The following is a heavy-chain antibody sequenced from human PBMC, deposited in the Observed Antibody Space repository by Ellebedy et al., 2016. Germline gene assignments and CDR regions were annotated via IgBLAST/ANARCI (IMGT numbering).Heavy chain of an antibody. V-gene: IGHV3-33*01. Sequence: GGSLRLXXAASGFTFSSYGMHWVRQAPGKGLEWVAVIWYDGSNKYYADSVKGRFTISRDNSKNTLYLQMNSLRAEDTAVYYCARDAGQWLPPNAFDIWGQGTMVTVSS. J-gene: IGHJ3*02. CDR3: ARDAGQWLPPNAFDI. CDR2: IWYDGSNK. D-gene: IGHD6-19*01. CDR1: GFTFSSYG.